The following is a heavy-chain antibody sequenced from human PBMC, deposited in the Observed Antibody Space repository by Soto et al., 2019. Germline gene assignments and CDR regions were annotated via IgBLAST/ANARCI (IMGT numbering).Heavy chain of an antibody. CDR1: GFTFSAFW. CDR2: IKRDGTVT. J-gene: IGHJ3*01. Sequence: VQLVESGGGLVQPGESLRLSCAASGFTFSAFWMTWLRQAPGKGLEWVADIKRDGTVTHYGDSVEGRCTLSRDNAQNSVFLQLNSLRPEDTAMYYCARALSPPGEFFYDAFDVWGQGTFVTVSS. V-gene: IGHV3-7*04. D-gene: IGHD2-21*01. CDR3: ARALSPPGEFFYDAFDV.